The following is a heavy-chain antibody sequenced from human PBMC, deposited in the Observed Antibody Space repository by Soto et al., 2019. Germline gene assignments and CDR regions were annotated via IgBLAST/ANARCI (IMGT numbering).Heavy chain of an antibody. D-gene: IGHD3-10*01. J-gene: IGHJ5*02. CDR2: IYYSGST. CDR1: GASISSSSYY. V-gene: IGHV4-39*01. Sequence: QLQLQESGPGLVKPSETLSLTCTVSGASISSSSYYWGWIRQPPGKGLEWIGSIYYSGSTYYNPSRRCPVSSSGVTSKDQFSLKLGSVTAADTAVYYCARSSLWFGELSGWFGLWGQGTLVTVSS. CDR3: ARSSLWFGELSGWFGL.